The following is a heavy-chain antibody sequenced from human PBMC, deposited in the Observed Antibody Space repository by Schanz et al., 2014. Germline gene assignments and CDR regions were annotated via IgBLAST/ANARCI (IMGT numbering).Heavy chain of an antibody. J-gene: IGHJ3*02. Sequence: QLQLQESGPGLVKPSETLSLTCTVSGASISGSSDYWGWIRQSPGKGLEWIGNIYYTGTTYYNPSTKSRVPISVDTSKNQSPLKLTSGTAADTAVFYCARLDNYLSAFDIWGQGTMVTVSS. CDR1: GASISGSSDY. D-gene: IGHD4-4*01. CDR3: ARLDNYLSAFDI. V-gene: IGHV4-39*01. CDR2: IYYTGTT.